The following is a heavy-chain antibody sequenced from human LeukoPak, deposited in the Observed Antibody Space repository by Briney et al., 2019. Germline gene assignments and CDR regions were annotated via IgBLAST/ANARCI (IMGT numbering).Heavy chain of an antibody. CDR2: INYSGRN. Sequence: SETLSLTCTVSGGSISSDDDYWGWIRQPPGKGLEWIGSINYSGRNSYNPSLKSRVTISVDTSKNQFSLSLRSVTAADTAVYYCARLTKNDSGSYRFGKKKRGYMDVWGKGTTVTISS. D-gene: IGHD3-10*01. V-gene: IGHV4-39*01. CDR1: GGSISSDDDY. CDR3: ARLTKNDSGSYRFGKKKRGYMDV. J-gene: IGHJ6*03.